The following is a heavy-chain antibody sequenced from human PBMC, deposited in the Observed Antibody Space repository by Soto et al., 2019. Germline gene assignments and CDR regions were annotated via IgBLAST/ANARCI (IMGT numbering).Heavy chain of an antibody. CDR1: GFTFTSSA. CDR2: IVVGSGNT. CDR3: AADPPSIAVAGTGQKYYYYYYGMDV. D-gene: IGHD6-19*01. V-gene: IGHV1-58*01. Sequence: QMPLVQSGPEVKKPGTSVKVSCKASGFTFTSSAVQWVRQARGQRLEWIGWIVVGSGNTNYAQKFQERVTITRDMSTSTAYMELSSLRSEDTAVYYCAADPPSIAVAGTGQKYYYYYYGMDVWGQGTTVTVSS. J-gene: IGHJ6*02.